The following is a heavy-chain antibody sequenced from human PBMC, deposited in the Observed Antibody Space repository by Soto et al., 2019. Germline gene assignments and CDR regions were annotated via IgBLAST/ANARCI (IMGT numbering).Heavy chain of an antibody. J-gene: IGHJ5*02. CDR1: GYTFPGYF. CDR3: ARVASWAARDWFGP. V-gene: IGHV1-2*02. CDR2: INPNAGGT. Sequence: QAQLVQSGAEVKKPGASVKVSCMASGYTFPGYFIHWVREAPGQGLEYMGWINPNAGGTDYAQKFQGRVTMTRDTSISTVCMEMKRLTSDDTAVYYCARVASWAARDWFGPWGQGTLVTVSS. D-gene: IGHD2-15*01.